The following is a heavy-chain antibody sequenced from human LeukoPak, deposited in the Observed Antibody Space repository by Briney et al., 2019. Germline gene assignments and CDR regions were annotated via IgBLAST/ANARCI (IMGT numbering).Heavy chain of an antibody. CDR3: AELGITMIGGV. Sequence: GRSLRLSCAASGFTFSSYVMHWVRQAPGKGLEWVALISYDESNKYYADSVKGRFTISRDNSKNTLYLQMNSLRAEDTAVYYCAELGITMIGGVWGKGTTVTISS. J-gene: IGHJ6*04. CDR2: ISYDESNK. D-gene: IGHD3-10*02. CDR1: GFTFSSYV. V-gene: IGHV3-30*18.